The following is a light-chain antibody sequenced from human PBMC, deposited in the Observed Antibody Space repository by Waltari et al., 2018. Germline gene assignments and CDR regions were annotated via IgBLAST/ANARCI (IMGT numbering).Light chain of an antibody. J-gene: IGLJ3*02. CDR3: QVWDSSSDHWV. CDR2: DDS. V-gene: IGLV3-21*04. Sequence: SYVLTQPPSVSVAPGKTARITCGGTNIGSKSVPWYQQKPGQAPVVVMYDDSDRPSGIPERFSGSNSGNTATLTISRVEAGDEADYYCQVWDSSSDHWVFGGGTKLTVL. CDR1: NIGSKS.